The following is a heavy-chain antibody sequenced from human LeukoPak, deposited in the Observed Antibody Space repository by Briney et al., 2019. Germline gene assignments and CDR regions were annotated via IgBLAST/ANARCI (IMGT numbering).Heavy chain of an antibody. Sequence: SETLSLTCAVYGGSFSGYYWSWIRQPPGKWLEWMVEINHSGSNNYNTSLKSRVTISVDTSTSQFSLRISSVTAADTAVYYCARAYLSSSWPNDAFDIWGQGTMVTVPS. CDR3: ARAYLSSSWPNDAFDI. CDR2: INHSGSN. V-gene: IGHV4-34*01. J-gene: IGHJ3*02. D-gene: IGHD6-13*01. CDR1: GGSFSGYY.